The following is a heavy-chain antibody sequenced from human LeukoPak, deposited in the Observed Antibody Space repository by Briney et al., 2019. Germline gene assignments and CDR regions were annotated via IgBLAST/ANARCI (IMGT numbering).Heavy chain of an antibody. V-gene: IGHV4-38-2*01. J-gene: IGHJ3*01. CDR2: ISQTENS. D-gene: IGHD3-16*01. Sequence: SETLSPTCGVSGFSISNGFSWGWIRQPPGKGLEWIGSISQTENSYNNPSLKSRVTISVDTSKNQFSLKLSSVTAADTAVYYCARFDYVWGNGNHGMDAFDVWGQGTMVTVSS. CDR1: GFSISNGFS. CDR3: ARFDYVWGNGNHGMDAFDV.